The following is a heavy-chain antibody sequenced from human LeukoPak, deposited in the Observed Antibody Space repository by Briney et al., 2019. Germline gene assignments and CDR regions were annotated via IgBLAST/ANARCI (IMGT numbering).Heavy chain of an antibody. CDR3: AKGAYSSNWYWGVGSPEFDY. D-gene: IGHD6-13*01. CDR1: GFTFSSYG. J-gene: IGHJ4*02. CDR2: ISYDGSNK. Sequence: GRSLRLSCAASGFTFSSYGMHWVRQAPGKGLEWVAVISYDGSNKYYADSVKGRFTISRDNSKNTLYLQMNSLRAEDTAVYYCAKGAYSSNWYWGVGSPEFDYWGQGTLVTVSS. V-gene: IGHV3-30*18.